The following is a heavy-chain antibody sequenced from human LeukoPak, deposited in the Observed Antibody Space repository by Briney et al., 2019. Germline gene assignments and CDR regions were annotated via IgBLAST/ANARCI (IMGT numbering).Heavy chain of an antibody. V-gene: IGHV1-2*02. CDR2: INPNSGGT. Sequence: ASVKVPCKASGYTFTGYYMHWVRQAPGEGLEWMGWINPNSGGTKYAQKFQGRVTMTRDTSINTAYMELRSLRSDDTAVYYCARVIAAAGPYFDYWGQGTLVTVSS. CDR3: ARVIAAAGPYFDY. J-gene: IGHJ4*02. D-gene: IGHD6-13*01. CDR1: GYTFTGYY.